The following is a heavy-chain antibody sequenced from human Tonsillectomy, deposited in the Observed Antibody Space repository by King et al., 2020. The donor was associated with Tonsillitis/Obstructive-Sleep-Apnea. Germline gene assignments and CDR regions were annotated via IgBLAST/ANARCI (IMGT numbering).Heavy chain of an antibody. J-gene: IGHJ4*02. V-gene: IGHV5-51*01. CDR3: ARQDPRDPFKMYVFDY. CDR2: IYPGDSDT. CDR1: GYSFTKYW. Sequence: VQLVESGAEVKRPGESLKISCKGSGYSFTKYWIGWVRQMPGKGLEWMGIIYPGDSDTKYSPSFEGQVTMSADKSTSTAYLQWSSLQASDTAMYYCARQDPRDPFKMYVFDYWGQGTLVTVSS. D-gene: IGHD2-8*01.